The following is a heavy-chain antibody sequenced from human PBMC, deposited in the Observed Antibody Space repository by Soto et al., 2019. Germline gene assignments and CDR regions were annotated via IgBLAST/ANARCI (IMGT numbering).Heavy chain of an antibody. CDR3: ARGAYCGGECYARWGQ. Sequence: QVQLVQSGAEVKKPGSSVKVSCKASGGTFSSYAISWVRQAPGQGLEWMGGIIPIFGTANYAQKFQGRVTITADESTSTAYMERSSLRSEDTAVYYCARGAYCGGECYARWGQWGQGTLVTVSS. D-gene: IGHD2-21*01. V-gene: IGHV1-69*01. J-gene: IGHJ4*02. CDR1: GGTFSSYA. CDR2: IIPIFGTA.